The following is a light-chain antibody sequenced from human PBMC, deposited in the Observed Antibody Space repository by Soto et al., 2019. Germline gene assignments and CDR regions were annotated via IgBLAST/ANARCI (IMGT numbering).Light chain of an antibody. CDR1: QSISSW. CDR3: QQDHSYSIT. Sequence: IPMTQSPSTLSSSVGDIVTITCRASQSISSWLAWYQQKPGKAPKLLICDASNLKSGVPSRFSGSGSGTEFTLTISSLQPDDFATYYCQQDHSYSITFGQGTRLENK. J-gene: IGKJ5*01. CDR2: DAS. V-gene: IGKV1-5*01.